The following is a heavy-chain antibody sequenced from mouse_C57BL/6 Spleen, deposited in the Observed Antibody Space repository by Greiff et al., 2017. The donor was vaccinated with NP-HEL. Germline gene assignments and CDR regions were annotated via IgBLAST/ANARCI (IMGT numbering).Heavy chain of an antibody. CDR3: ARESITTVVATRAMDY. J-gene: IGHJ4*01. CDR2: IYWDDDK. Sequence: QVTLKVCGPGILQSSQTLSLTCSFSGFSLSTSGMGVSWIRQPSGKGLEWLAHIYWDDDKRYNPSLKSRLTISKDTSRNQVFLKITSVDTADTATYYCARESITTVVATRAMDYWGQGTSVTVSS. D-gene: IGHD1-1*01. V-gene: IGHV8-12*01. CDR1: GFSLSTSGMG.